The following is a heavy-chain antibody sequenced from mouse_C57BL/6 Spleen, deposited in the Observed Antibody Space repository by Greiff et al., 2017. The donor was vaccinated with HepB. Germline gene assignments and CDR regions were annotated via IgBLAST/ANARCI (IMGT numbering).Heavy chain of an antibody. J-gene: IGHJ2*01. V-gene: IGHV1-9*01. Sequence: VQLQQSGAELMKPGASVKLSCKATGYTFTGYWIEWVKQRPGHGLEWIGEILPGNGSTNYNEKFKGKATFTADKSSNTAYMQLSSLTTEDSAIYDCARIGDDGYLFDYWGQGTTLTVSS. CDR3: ARIGDDGYLFDY. D-gene: IGHD2-3*01. CDR2: ILPGNGST. CDR1: GYTFTGYW.